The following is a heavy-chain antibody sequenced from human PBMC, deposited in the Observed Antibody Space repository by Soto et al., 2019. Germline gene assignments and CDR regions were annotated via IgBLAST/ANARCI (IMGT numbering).Heavy chain of an antibody. J-gene: IGHJ4*02. CDR3: ARGRGLLLGFAEFPLGY. D-gene: IGHD3-10*01. Sequence: SETLSLTCTVSGGSITSSSYWGWIRQPPGKGLEWIGSIYSTGNTYYNPSLKGRVTISADTSKNQFSLKLSSVTAADTAVYYCARGRGLLLGFAEFPLGYWGQGTLVTVSS. V-gene: IGHV4-39*01. CDR1: GGSITSSSY. CDR2: IYSTGNT.